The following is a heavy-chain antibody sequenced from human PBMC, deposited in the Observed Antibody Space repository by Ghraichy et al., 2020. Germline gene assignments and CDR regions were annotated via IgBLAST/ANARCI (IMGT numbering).Heavy chain of an antibody. V-gene: IGHV3-11*01. Sequence: GGSLRLSCAASGFTFSDYYMSWIRQAPGKGLEWVSYISSSGSTIYYADSVKGRFTISRDNAKNSLYLQMNSLRAEDTAVYYCARDIVATTYYYYGMDVWGQGTTVTVSS. CDR2: ISSSGSTI. CDR1: GFTFSDYY. CDR3: ARDIVATTYYYYGMDV. D-gene: IGHD5-12*01. J-gene: IGHJ6*02.